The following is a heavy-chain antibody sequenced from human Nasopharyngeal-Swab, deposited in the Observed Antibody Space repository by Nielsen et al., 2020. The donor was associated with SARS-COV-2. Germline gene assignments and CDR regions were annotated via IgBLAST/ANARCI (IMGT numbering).Heavy chain of an antibody. V-gene: IGHV4-59*13. CDR1: GGSISSYY. D-gene: IGHD3-10*01. J-gene: IGHJ4*02. Sequence: SETLSLTCTVSGGSISSYYCGWIRQPPGKGLEWIGYIYYSGSTNYNPSLKSRVTISVDTSKNQFSLKLSSVTAADTAVYYCARGHYGSGSYRDYWGQGTLVTVSS. CDR2: IYYSGST. CDR3: ARGHYGSGSYRDY.